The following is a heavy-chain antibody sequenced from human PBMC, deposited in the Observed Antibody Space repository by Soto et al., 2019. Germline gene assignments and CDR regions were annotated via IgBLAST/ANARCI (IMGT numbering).Heavy chain of an antibody. CDR1: GFTFSSYA. Sequence: EVQLLESGGGLVQPGGSLRLSCAASGFTFSSYAMSWVRQAPGKGLEWVSAISGSGGSTYYADSVKGRFTISRDNYKNTLYLQMNSLRAEDTAVYYCAKRHYDSSGYYYEDYWGQGTLVTVSS. CDR2: ISGSGGST. D-gene: IGHD3-22*01. V-gene: IGHV3-23*01. J-gene: IGHJ4*02. CDR3: AKRHYDSSGYYYEDY.